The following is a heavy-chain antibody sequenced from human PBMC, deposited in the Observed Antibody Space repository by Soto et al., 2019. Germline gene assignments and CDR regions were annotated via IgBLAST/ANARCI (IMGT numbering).Heavy chain of an antibody. CDR2: SNPNSGGA. V-gene: IGHV1-2*02. Sequence: ASVKVASKASGYTLTGYYLHWLRQAPGQGLEWMGWSNPNSGGADYAQKFQGRVTMTMVTSISTAYMELSRLRSDDTAVYYCARDRREYSSSSSWAVYYYGKDVWGQGTTDSVSS. CDR1: GYTLTGYY. D-gene: IGHD6-6*01. J-gene: IGHJ6*02. CDR3: ARDRREYSSSSSWAVYYYGKDV.